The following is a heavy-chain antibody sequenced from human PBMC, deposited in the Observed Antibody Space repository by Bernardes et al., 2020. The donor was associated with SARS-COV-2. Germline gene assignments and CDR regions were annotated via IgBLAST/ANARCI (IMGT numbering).Heavy chain of an antibody. CDR3: AKDMVRKAVTSIQH. Sequence: GWSLRLSCAASGFTFDYYTIHWVRQAPRKGLEWVSMITWDGGRTNYADSVKGRFTISRDNNNNLLYLQMNTLRTEDTALYYCAKDMVRKAVTSIQHWGQGTPVTVSS. CDR2: ITWDGGRT. D-gene: IGHD3-10*01. J-gene: IGHJ1*01. CDR1: GFTFDYYT. V-gene: IGHV3-43*01.